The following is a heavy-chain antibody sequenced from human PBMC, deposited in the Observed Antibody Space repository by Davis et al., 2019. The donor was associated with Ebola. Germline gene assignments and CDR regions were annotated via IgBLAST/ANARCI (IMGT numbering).Heavy chain of an antibody. J-gene: IGHJ6*04. CDR3: ASLNTIPNYYYGMDV. CDR1: GGSVSSGSYY. CDR2: IYYSGST. D-gene: IGHD2-2*01. Sequence: SETLSLTCTVSGGSVSSGSYYWSWIRQPPGKGLEWIGYIYYSGSTNYNPFLKSRVTISVDTSKNQFSLKLSSVTAADTAVYYCASLNTIPNYYYGMDVWGKGTTVTVSS. V-gene: IGHV4-61*01.